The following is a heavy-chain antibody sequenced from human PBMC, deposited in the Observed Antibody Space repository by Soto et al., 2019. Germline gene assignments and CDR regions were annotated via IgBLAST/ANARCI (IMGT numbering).Heavy chain of an antibody. Sequence: QVQLVQSGAEVKKPGSSVMVSCKASGGTFSSYAVSWVRQAPGQGLEWMGTIIPISGATDYAQKFQGRVTITADGSTSTAYMELSSLRSEDTAVYYCASHLGFAVLNYGMGVWGQGTTVTVSS. J-gene: IGHJ6*02. V-gene: IGHV1-69*18. CDR2: IIPISGAT. CDR1: GGTFSSYA. D-gene: IGHD3-9*01. CDR3: ASHLGFAVLNYGMGV.